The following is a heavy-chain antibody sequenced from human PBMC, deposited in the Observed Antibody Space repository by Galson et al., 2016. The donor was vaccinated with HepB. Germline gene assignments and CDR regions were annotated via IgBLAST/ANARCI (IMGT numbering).Heavy chain of an antibody. V-gene: IGHV4-59*08. CDR2: SHYTGTT. CDR3: ARFGPITLGRAISGWFDP. CDR1: GGSIGTSY. J-gene: IGHJ5*02. Sequence: SETLSLTCTVSGGSIGTSYWTWLRRAPGKGLEWIGCSHYTGTTKYSPSLQSRVTISLDVSKNQLSLNLDFVTAADTTVYFCARFGPITLGRAISGWFDPWGQGTLVTVSS. D-gene: IGHD3-10*01.